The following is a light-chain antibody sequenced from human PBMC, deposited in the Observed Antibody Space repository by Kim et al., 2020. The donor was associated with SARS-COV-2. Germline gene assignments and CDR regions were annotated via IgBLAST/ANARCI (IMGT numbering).Light chain of an antibody. CDR3: CSYAGGTGHWV. Sequence: QSFTISCTGASSDVGTYILVSWYQQYPGKAPKLILYEVDKRPSGVSDRFSGSKSGNTASLTISGLQAEDEADYYCCSYAGGTGHWVFGGGSRLTVL. CDR1: SSDVGTYIL. CDR2: EVD. J-gene: IGLJ3*02. V-gene: IGLV2-23*02.